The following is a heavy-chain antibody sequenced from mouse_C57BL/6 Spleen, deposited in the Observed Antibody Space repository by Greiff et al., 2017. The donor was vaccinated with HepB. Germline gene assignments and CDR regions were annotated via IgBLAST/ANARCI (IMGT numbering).Heavy chain of an antibody. CDR2: INPNNGGT. CDR3: ARYDYGNHYAMDY. Sequence: EVQLQESGPELVKPGASVKIPCKASGYTFTDYNMDWVKQSHGKSLEWIGDINPNNGGTIYNQKFKGKATLNVDKSSSTAYMELRSLTSEDTAVYYCARYDYGNHYAMDYWGQGTSVTVSS. V-gene: IGHV1-18*01. CDR1: GYTFTDYN. J-gene: IGHJ4*01. D-gene: IGHD2-1*01.